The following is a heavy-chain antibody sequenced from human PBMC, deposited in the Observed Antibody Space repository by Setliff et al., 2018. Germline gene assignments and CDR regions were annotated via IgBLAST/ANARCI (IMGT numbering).Heavy chain of an antibody. D-gene: IGHD1-26*01. V-gene: IGHV3-23*01. CDR3: AKDRQPDGRWDIDY. CDR1: GFTFNTYA. J-gene: IGHJ4*02. CDR2: ITYNSDRT. Sequence: GGSLRLSCAASGFTFNTYAMSWVRQAPGKRLEWVSTITYNSDRTYYADADSVKGRFTIFRDISKNTLYLQMNSLRADDTAVYFCAKDRQPDGRWDIDYWGQGTLVTVSS.